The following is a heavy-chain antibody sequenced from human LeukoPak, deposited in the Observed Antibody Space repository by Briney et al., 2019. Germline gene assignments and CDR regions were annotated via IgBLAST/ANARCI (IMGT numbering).Heavy chain of an antibody. CDR1: GASISAFH. CDR2: IYSSGST. V-gene: IGHV4-4*07. Sequence: AETLSLTCTVSGASISAFHWTWFRQPAGKTLEWIGLIYSSGSTLFNPSLKTRVAMSLDLTKNQLSLRLTSLTAAATAMYYSARKDGDYWGQGTLVTVSS. CDR3: ARKDGDY. J-gene: IGHJ4*02.